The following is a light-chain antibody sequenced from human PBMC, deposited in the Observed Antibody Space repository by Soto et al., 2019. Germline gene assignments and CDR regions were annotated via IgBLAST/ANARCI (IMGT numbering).Light chain of an antibody. CDR3: QQSYSIPPA. J-gene: IGKJ4*01. V-gene: IGKV1-39*01. Sequence: DIQMTQSPSFMSASVGDRVTITCRASQSISSYLNWYQQQPVKAPKLLIYAASSLQSGVPSRFSGSGSGTDFTLTISSLQPEGFATYYCQQSYSIPPAFGGGTKVEIK. CDR1: QSISSY. CDR2: AAS.